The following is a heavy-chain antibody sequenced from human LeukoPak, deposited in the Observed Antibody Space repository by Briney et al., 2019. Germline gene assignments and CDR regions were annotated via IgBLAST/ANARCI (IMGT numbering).Heavy chain of an antibody. CDR2: INWNGGGI. J-gene: IGHJ6*04. CDR1: GFTFDDYG. CDR3: ARDTWMDV. Sequence: GALRLSCAASGFTFDDYGMSWVRQAPGKGLEWISGINWNGGGISYADSVKGRFTISRDNAKNSLYLQMNSLRAEDTAVYYCARDTWMDVWGKGTTVTVSS. V-gene: IGHV3-20*04.